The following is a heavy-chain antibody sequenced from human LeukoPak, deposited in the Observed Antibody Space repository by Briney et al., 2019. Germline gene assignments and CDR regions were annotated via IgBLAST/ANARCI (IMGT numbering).Heavy chain of an antibody. CDR1: GFTFTNYW. Sequence: GGSLRLSCAASGFTFTNYWMSWVRQAPGTGLEWVANIKQDGNEKYYVDSVRGRFTITRDNAKNSLYLQMNSLRAEDTALYYCARSRHSYDSTGFPHYWGQGTLVTVSS. CDR2: IKQDGNEK. J-gene: IGHJ4*02. D-gene: IGHD3-22*01. V-gene: IGHV3-7*03. CDR3: ARSRHSYDSTGFPHY.